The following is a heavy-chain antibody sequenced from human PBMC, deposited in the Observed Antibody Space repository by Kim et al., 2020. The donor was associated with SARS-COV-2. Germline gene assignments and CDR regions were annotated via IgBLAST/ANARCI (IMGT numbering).Heavy chain of an antibody. D-gene: IGHD2-15*01. V-gene: IGHV5-51*01. CDR1: GYSFTSYW. J-gene: IGHJ6*02. Sequence: GESLKISCKGSGYSFTSYWIGWVRQMPGKGLEWMGIIYPGDSDTRYSPSFQGQVTISADKSISTAYLQWSSLKASDTAMYYCARLDVGGGSCYSTRFCYYYGMDVWGQGTTVTVSS. CDR3: ARLDVGGGSCYSTRFCYYYGMDV. CDR2: IYPGDSDT.